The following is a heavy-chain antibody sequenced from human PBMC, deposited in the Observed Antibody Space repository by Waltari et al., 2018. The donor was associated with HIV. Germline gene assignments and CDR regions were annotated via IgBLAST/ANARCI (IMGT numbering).Heavy chain of an antibody. D-gene: IGHD2-15*01. CDR1: GYTFTSYY. CDR2: STPSGGST. CDR3: ARDLWLGVRSGGTFDAFDI. V-gene: IGHV1-46*01. Sequence: QVQLVQSGAEVKKPGASVKVSCKASGYTFTSYYMHWVRQAPGQGLEWMGISTPSGGSTSYEQKFQGRVTMTRETSTSTVYMELSSLRSEETAVYYCARDLWLGVRSGGTFDAFDIWGQGTMVTVSS. J-gene: IGHJ3*02.